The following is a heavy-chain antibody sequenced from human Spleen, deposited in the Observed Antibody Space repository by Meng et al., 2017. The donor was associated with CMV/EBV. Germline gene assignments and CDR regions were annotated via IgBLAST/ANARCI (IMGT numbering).Heavy chain of an antibody. CDR1: GFTFSDYY. V-gene: IGHV3-11*04. J-gene: IGHJ4*02. CDR3: AKEGRRGADH. Sequence: GGSLRLSCAASGFTFSDYYMNWIRQAPGKGLEWISYISSSGRTIYYADSVKGRFTISRDTSTNTLYLQMNSLRAEDAGIYMCAKEGRRGADHWGQGTLVTVSS. CDR2: ISSSGRTI.